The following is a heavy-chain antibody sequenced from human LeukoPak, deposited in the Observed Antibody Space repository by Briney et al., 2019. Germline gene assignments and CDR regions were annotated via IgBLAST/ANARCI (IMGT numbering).Heavy chain of an antibody. Sequence: SETLSLTCTVSGGSFSGYYWSWIRQPPGKGLEWIGEINHSGSTNYNPSLKSRVTISVDTSKNQFSLKLSSVTAADTAVYYCARASAHPYYYYYYYMDVWGKGTTVTVSS. V-gene: IGHV4-34*01. D-gene: IGHD6-25*01. CDR2: INHSGST. J-gene: IGHJ6*03. CDR1: GGSFSGYY. CDR3: ARASAHPYYYYYYYMDV.